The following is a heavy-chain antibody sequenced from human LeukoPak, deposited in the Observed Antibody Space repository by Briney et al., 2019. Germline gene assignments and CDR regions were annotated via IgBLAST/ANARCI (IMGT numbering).Heavy chain of an antibody. CDR1: GGSFSGYY. D-gene: IGHD5-18*01. CDR3: ATTGSGYRPIDY. V-gene: IGHV4-34*01. Sequence: SETLSLTCAVYGGSFSGYYWSWIRQPPGKGLEWIGEINHSGSTNYNPSLKSRVTISVDTSKNQFSPKLSSVTAADTAVYYCATTGSGYRPIDYWGQGTLVTVSS. CDR2: INHSGST. J-gene: IGHJ4*02.